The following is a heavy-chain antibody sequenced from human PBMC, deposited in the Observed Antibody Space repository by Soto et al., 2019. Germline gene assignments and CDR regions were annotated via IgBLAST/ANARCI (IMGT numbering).Heavy chain of an antibody. Sequence: ASVKVSCKASGFTFTSYYMHWVRQAPGQGLEWMGIINPSGGSTSYAQKFQGRVTMTRDTSTSTVYMELSSLRSEDTAVYYCARDLGSGGFDYWGQGTLVTVSS. V-gene: IGHV1-46*03. CDR2: INPSGGST. CDR3: ARDLGSGGFDY. D-gene: IGHD6-19*01. J-gene: IGHJ4*02. CDR1: GFTFTSYY.